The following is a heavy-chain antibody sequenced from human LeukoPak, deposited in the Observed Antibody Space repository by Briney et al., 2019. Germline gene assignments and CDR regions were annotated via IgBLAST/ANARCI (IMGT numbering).Heavy chain of an antibody. D-gene: IGHD1-26*01. CDR2: IKTDGTTT. J-gene: IGHJ4*02. CDR1: GFTLNHYW. CDR3: ARDGIGTSLFDY. Sequence: GGSLRLSCTASGFTLNHYWMHWVRQAPGKGPVWVSLIKTDGTTTTYADFVKGRFTISRDDARNTLFLEMNSLRVEDTAVYYCARDGIGTSLFDYWGQGTLVTVSS. V-gene: IGHV3-74*03.